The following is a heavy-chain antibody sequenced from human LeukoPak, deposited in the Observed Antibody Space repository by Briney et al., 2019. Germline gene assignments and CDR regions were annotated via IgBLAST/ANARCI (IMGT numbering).Heavy chain of an antibody. Sequence: GGSLRLSCAASGFTFDDYGISWGRQAPGKGLEWVSGINWNGGRTGYADSVKGRFTISRYNAKNSLYLQMNSLRAEDTALYYCARDPDSSGYYYDYFDYWGQGTLVTVSS. CDR1: GFTFDDYG. D-gene: IGHD3-22*01. V-gene: IGHV3-20*04. CDR2: INWNGGRT. CDR3: ARDPDSSGYYYDYFDY. J-gene: IGHJ4*02.